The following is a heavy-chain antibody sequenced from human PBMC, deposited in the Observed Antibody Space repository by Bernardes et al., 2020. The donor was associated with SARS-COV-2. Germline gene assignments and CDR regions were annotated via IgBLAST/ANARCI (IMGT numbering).Heavy chain of an antibody. V-gene: IGHV3-30-3*01. D-gene: IGHD1-26*01. CDR1: GFTFNSYA. CDR3: ARGGISVSCLDY. J-gene: IGHJ4*01. CDR2: IAYDGSVA. Sequence: GSLRLSCAASGFTFNSYAMHWVRQAPDKGLEWVGVIAYDGSVAYYADSVKGRLIISRDNSKSTLYLQMDSLRDEDTAVYHCARGGISVSCLDYWGQGSLVTVSS.